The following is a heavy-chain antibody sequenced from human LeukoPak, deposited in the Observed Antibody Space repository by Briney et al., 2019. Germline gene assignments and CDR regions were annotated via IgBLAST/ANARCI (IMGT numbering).Heavy chain of an antibody. CDR3: ARDPYDSSGYYYSVLRWFDP. Sequence: GASVKVSCTASGYTFTSYGISWVRQAPGQGLEWMGWISAYNGNTNYAQKLQGRVTMTTDTSTSTAYMELRSLRSDDTAVYYCARDPYDSSGYYYSVLRWFDPWGQGTLVTVSS. CDR2: ISAYNGNT. D-gene: IGHD3-22*01. CDR1: GYTFTSYG. V-gene: IGHV1-18*01. J-gene: IGHJ5*02.